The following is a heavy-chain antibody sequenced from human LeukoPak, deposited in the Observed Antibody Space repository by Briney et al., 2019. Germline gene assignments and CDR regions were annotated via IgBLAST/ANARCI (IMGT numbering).Heavy chain of an antibody. D-gene: IGHD5-18*01. CDR2: IYYSGST. CDR1: GGSISSYY. V-gene: IGHV4-59*01. Sequence: SETLSLTCTVSGGSISSYYWSWIRQPPGKGLEWIGYIYYSGSTNYNPSLKSRVTISVDTSKNQFSLKLSSVTAADTAVYYCARVETAMDLYYYYYMDVWGKGTTVTVS. CDR3: ARVETAMDLYYYYYMDV. J-gene: IGHJ6*03.